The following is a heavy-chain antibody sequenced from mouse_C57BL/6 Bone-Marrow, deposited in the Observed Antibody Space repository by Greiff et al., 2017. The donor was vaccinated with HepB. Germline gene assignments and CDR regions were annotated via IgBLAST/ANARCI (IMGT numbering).Heavy chain of an antibody. CDR2: ISSGSSTI. CDR1: GFTFSDYG. CDR3: ARTHYGSSWYFDY. Sequence: EVQLQESGGGLVKPGGSLKLSCAASGFTFSDYGMHWVRQAPEKGLEWVAYISSGSSTIYYADTVKGRFTISRDNAKNTLFLQMTSLRSEDTAMYYCARTHYGSSWYFDYWGQGTTLTVSS. D-gene: IGHD1-1*01. J-gene: IGHJ2*01. V-gene: IGHV5-17*01.